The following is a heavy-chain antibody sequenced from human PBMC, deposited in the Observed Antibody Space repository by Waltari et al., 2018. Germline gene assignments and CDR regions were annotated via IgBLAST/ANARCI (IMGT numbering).Heavy chain of an antibody. Sequence: QVQLVQSGAEVKKPGASVKVSCKASGYTFTSYYMHWVRQAPGQGLEWMGIINPSGGRTSYAQKFQGRVTMTRDTSTSTVYMELSSLRSEDTAVYYCARVRGYYGSGFFALRYYYGMDVWGQGTTVTVSS. CDR1: GYTFTSYY. J-gene: IGHJ6*02. CDR3: ARVRGYYGSGFFALRYYYGMDV. CDR2: INPSGGRT. D-gene: IGHD3-10*01. V-gene: IGHV1-46*01.